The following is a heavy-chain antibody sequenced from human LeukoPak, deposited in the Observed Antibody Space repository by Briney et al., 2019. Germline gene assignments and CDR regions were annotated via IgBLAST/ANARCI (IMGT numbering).Heavy chain of an antibody. Sequence: SETLSLTCTVSGGSISDSYLSWIRQPAGKGLEWIGRMYVTGTTNYNPSLRSRVTTSMDTSKNQFSLRLSSVTAADTAVYYCARENYYDSSGYSEGMDVWGQGTTVIVSS. CDR1: GGSISDSY. CDR3: ARENYYDSSGYSEGMDV. CDR2: MYVTGTT. V-gene: IGHV4-4*07. J-gene: IGHJ6*02. D-gene: IGHD3-22*01.